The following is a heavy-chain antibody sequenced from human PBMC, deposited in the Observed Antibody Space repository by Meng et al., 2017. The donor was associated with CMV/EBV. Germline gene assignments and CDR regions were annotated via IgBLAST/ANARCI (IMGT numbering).Heavy chain of an antibody. D-gene: IGHD3-22*01. CDR3: TATHHSDSSGKY. V-gene: IGHV3-15*01. J-gene: IGHJ4*02. Sequence: VGSGGDSVKPGVSLRLSCEAFGFSFSPTWMSWIRQAPGKGLEWVGRIKSKYAGGTSEYAAPVTGRFSISRDDSINTLYLQMNSLKTEDTAVYYCTATHHSDSSGKYWGQGTLVTVSS. CDR2: IKSKYAGGTS. CDR1: GFSFSPTW.